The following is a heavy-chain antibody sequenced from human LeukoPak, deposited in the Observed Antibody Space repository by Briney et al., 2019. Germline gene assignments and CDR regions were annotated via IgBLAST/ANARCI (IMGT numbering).Heavy chain of an antibody. D-gene: IGHD6-19*01. CDR3: AKGPYSSGSSANYFDY. J-gene: IGHJ4*02. V-gene: IGHV3-23*01. Sequence: GGSLRLSCAASGFTFSSYSMNWVRQAPGKGLEGVSAISVSGGSTYYADSVKGRFTISRDNSKTTLYLQMNSLRAEDTAVYYCAKGPYSSGSSANYFDYWGQGTLVTVSS. CDR2: ISVSGGST. CDR1: GFTFSSYS.